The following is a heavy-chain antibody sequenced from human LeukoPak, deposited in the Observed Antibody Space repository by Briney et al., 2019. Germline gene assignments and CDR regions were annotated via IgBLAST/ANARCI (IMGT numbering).Heavy chain of an antibody. J-gene: IGHJ3*02. CDR3: AGHRAEMATITDDTFDM. CDR2: FYTSGNT. D-gene: IGHD5-24*01. Sequence: PSETLSLTCSVSGTSITPDSWSWIRQPPGRGLEWIGYFYTSGNTHQNPSLKSRVTMSIDASKNQFSLRLSSMTAADTAVYYCAGHRAEMATITDDTFDMWGQGTMVTVSS. CDR1: GTSITPDS. V-gene: IGHV4-4*09.